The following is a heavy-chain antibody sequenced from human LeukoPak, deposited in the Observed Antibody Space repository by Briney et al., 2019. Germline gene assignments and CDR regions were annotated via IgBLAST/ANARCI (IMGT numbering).Heavy chain of an antibody. Sequence: PSEILSLTCAVYGGSFSGYYWSWIRQPPGETLEWIGSIYSSGSTYYNSSLQSRVIIIIDTPKNHFSLTLSSVTAADTAVYYCARSDGYGLVDIWGQGTMVTVSS. CDR2: IYSSGST. CDR1: GGSFSGYY. CDR3: ARSDGYGLVDI. D-gene: IGHD3-10*01. J-gene: IGHJ3*02. V-gene: IGHV4-34*01.